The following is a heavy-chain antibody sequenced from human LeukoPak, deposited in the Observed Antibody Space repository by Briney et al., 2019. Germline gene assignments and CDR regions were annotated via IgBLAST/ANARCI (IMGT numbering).Heavy chain of an antibody. CDR1: GYTFTGYY. Sequence: ASVKVSCTASGYTFTGYYMHWVRQAPGQGLEWMGRINPNSGGTNYAQKFQGRVTMTRDTSISTAYMELSRLRSDDTAVYYCARETARGYYDFWSGYGLLDYYYGMDVWGQGTTVTVSS. J-gene: IGHJ6*02. CDR2: INPNSGGT. V-gene: IGHV1-2*06. D-gene: IGHD3-3*01. CDR3: ARETARGYYDFWSGYGLLDYYYGMDV.